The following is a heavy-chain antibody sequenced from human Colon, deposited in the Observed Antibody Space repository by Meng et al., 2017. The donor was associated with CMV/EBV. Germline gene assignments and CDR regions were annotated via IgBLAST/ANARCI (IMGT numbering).Heavy chain of an antibody. J-gene: IGHJ4*02. V-gene: IGHV1-2*02. CDR3: VRESWYFDF. D-gene: IGHD6-13*01. CDR2: IYPQDGGT. CDR1: GYTFTANH. Sequence: QVKQGQSGTEVKKPGASVKVSCKTSGYTFTANHLHWVRQAPGQGLEWMGWIYPQDGGTYFAQKFQDRVTLTRDTSITTAYMELSGLTSDDTVIYYCVRESWYFDFWGEGTLVTVSS.